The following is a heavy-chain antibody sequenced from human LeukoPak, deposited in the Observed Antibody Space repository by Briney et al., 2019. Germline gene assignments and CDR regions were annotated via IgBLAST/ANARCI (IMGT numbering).Heavy chain of an antibody. J-gene: IGHJ4*02. D-gene: IGHD3-22*01. CDR2: INQDGGQK. CDR3: TREMVMIDY. Sequence: GGSLRLSCAASGFTFSDYWMSWVRQAPGKGLEWVANINQDGGQKYYVGSVKGRFTISRDNAKSSVYLQMNSLRAEDTAVYYCTREMVMIDYWGQGNLVTVSS. CDR1: GFTFSDYW. V-gene: IGHV3-7*03.